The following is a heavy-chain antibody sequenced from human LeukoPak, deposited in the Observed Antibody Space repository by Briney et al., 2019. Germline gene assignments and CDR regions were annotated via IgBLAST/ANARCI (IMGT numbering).Heavy chain of an antibody. V-gene: IGHV4-30-2*01. CDR3: ARALAAAGIGGSYYLDY. Sequence: SETLSLTCAVSGGSISSGGYSWSWIRQPPGKGLEWIGYIYHSGSTYYNPSLKSRVTISVDRSKNQFSLKLSSVTAADTAVYYCARALAAAGIGGSYYLDYWGQGTLVTVSS. CDR1: GGSISSGGYS. D-gene: IGHD6-13*01. CDR2: IYHSGST. J-gene: IGHJ4*02.